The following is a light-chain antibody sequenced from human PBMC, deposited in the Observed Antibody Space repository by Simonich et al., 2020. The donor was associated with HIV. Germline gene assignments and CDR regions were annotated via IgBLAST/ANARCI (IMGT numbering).Light chain of an antibody. V-gene: IGKV3-11*01. J-gene: IGKJ2*01. CDR2: DAS. CDR3: QQRFNWPPYT. CDR1: PSVSSY. Sequence: EIVLTQSPATLSLSPGERATLSCRASPSVSSYLAWYQQKPGQAPRLLIYDASNRATGIPARFSGSGSGTDFTLTISSLEPEDFAVYYCQQRFNWPPYTFGQGTKLEI.